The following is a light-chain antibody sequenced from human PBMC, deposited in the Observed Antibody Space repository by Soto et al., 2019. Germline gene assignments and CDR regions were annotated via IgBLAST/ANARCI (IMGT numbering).Light chain of an antibody. V-gene: IGLV2-14*01. CDR2: DVS. J-gene: IGLJ2*01. CDR1: SSDVGGYNS. Sequence: QSALTQPASVSGSPGQSITISCTGTSSDVGGYNSVSWYQQNPGKAPKLMIYDVSNRPSGVSNRFSGSKSGDTASLTISGLQAEDEADYYCSSFTSRSTLVFGGGTKLTVL. CDR3: SSFTSRSTLV.